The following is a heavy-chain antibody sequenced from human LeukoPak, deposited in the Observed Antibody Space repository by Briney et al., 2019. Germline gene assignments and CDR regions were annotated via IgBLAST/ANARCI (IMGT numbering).Heavy chain of an antibody. CDR3: ARHTYYSGWYYFDY. J-gene: IGHJ4*02. Sequence: PSETLSITCTSCGGLIGTDYCSCIRQPPGKGLEWIGYVYHSGSTNYNPSLKSRVTISVDTSKKQFSVGLSSVTAADTDLYGCARHTYYSGWYYFDYWGQGTLVTVSS. CDR1: GGLIGTDY. CDR2: VYHSGST. D-gene: IGHD6-19*01. V-gene: IGHV4-59*08.